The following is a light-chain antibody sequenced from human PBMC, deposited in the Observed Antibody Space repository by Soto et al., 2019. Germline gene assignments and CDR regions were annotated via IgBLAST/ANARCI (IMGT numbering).Light chain of an antibody. Sequence: EVVMTQSPATLSVSPGERATLSCRASQSVDSNLVWYQQKPGQAPRLLIHGASTRATGIPARFSGSGSGTEFTLNISSLQSEDFAVYYCQQYNNWPPYTFGQGTKLEIK. CDR2: GAS. V-gene: IGKV3-15*01. CDR3: QQYNNWPPYT. J-gene: IGKJ2*01. CDR1: QSVDSN.